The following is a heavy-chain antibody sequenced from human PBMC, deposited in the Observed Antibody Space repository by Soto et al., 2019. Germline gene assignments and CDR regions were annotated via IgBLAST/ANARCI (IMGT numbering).Heavy chain of an antibody. Sequence: SETLSLTCTVSGGSISSGGYYWSWIRQHPGKGLEWIGYIYYSGSTYYNPSLKSRVTISIDTSKNQFSLKLRSATAADTAVYYFSRETGASGLPFDFWGQGALVTVSS. D-gene: IGHD5-12*01. J-gene: IGHJ4*02. CDR2: IYYSGST. CDR1: GGSISSGGYY. V-gene: IGHV4-31*03. CDR3: SRETGASGLPFDF.